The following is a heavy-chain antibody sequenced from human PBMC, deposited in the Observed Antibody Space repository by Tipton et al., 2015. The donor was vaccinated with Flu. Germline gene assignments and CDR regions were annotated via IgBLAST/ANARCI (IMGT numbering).Heavy chain of an antibody. Sequence: TLSLTCNVSGDSVSGYYWSWIRQPPGRGLEWIGYVSSSGGAEYSPSLKSRVTISVDTSANQFSLNLRFVTAADTAVYFCARQMYYYGSYNYYRWDYFDSWGQGALVTVSS. D-gene: IGHD3-10*01. J-gene: IGHJ4*02. CDR3: ARQMYYYGSYNYYRWDYFDS. CDR1: GDSVSGYY. V-gene: IGHV4-59*08. CDR2: VSSSGGA.